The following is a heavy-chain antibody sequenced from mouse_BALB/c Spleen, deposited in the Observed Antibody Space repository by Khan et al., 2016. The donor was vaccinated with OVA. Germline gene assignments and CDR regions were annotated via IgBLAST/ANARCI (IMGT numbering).Heavy chain of an antibody. V-gene: IGHV1S135*01. D-gene: IGHD3-3*01. CDR1: GYSFTSYY. J-gene: IGHJ3*01. Sequence: VQLQQSGPELMKPGASVKISCKASGYSFTSYYMHWMKQSNGKSREWIGYIDPFNADTDYNQKFKGKATLTVDKSSNTAYLHLTSLTAEDAEVYYCARGTGAYWGQGTLGTVSA. CDR3: ARGTGAY. CDR2: IDPFNADT.